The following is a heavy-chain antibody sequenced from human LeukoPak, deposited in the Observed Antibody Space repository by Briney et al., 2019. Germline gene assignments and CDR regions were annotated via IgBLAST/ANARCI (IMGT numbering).Heavy chain of an antibody. V-gene: IGHV4-30-4*08. D-gene: IGHD3-16*01. CDR3: ARYEDYYYNMDV. CDR1: GGSISSGDYY. CDR2: IYYSGTT. Sequence: ASQTLSLTCTVSGGSISSGDYYWSWIRQPPGKGLEWIGYIYYSGTTYYNPSLKSRVTISVDTSKNQFSLKLSSVTAADTAVYYCARYEDYYYNMDVWGKGTTVTLSS. J-gene: IGHJ6*03.